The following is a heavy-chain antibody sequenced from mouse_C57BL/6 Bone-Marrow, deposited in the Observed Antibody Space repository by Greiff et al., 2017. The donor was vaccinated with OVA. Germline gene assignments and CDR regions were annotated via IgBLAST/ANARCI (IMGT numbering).Heavy chain of an antibody. CDR2: INPYNGGT. Sequence: EVKLMESGPVLVKPGASVKMSCKASGYTFTDYYMNWVKQSHGKSLEWIGVINPYNGGTSYNQKFKGKATLTVDKSSSTAYMELNSLTSEDSAVYYCARTLRVSWFAYWGQGTLVTVSA. CDR3: ARTLRVSWFAY. J-gene: IGHJ3*01. CDR1: GYTFTDYY. V-gene: IGHV1-19*01. D-gene: IGHD1-1*01.